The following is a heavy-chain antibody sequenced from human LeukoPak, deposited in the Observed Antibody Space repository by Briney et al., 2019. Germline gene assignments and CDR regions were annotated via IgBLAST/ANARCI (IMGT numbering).Heavy chain of an antibody. Sequence: SETLSLTCTVSGGSISSSRYCWGWIRQPPGKGLDWIGSFYYSGSTYYNPSLKSRVTISVDTSKNQFSLKLSSVTAADTAVYYCARGGGSYYIDYWGQGTLVTVSS. J-gene: IGHJ4*02. D-gene: IGHD1-26*01. V-gene: IGHV4-39*01. CDR3: ARGGGSYYIDY. CDR1: GGSISSSRYC. CDR2: FYYSGST.